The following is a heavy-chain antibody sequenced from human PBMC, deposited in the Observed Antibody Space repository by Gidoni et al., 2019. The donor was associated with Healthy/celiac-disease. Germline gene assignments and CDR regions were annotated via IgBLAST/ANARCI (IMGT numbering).Heavy chain of an antibody. V-gene: IGHV4-61*01. D-gene: IGHD6-13*01. Sequence: QVQLQESGPGLVKPSETLSLTCTVSGGSVSRGRYYWSWIRQPPGKGLEWIGYIYYSGSTNYNPSLKSRVTISVDTSKNQFSLKLSSVTAADTAVYYCARLPRLDFLAAAGRYFDYWGQGTLVTVSS. CDR3: ARLPRLDFLAAAGRYFDY. CDR2: IYYSGST. CDR1: GGSVSRGRYY. J-gene: IGHJ4*02.